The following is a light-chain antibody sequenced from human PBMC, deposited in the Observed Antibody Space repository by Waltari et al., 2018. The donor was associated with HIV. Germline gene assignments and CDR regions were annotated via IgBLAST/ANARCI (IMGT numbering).Light chain of an antibody. Sequence: QSALTQPPSASGSPAQSVTISCTGTSSDVGGYNSVSWYQQHTGNAPKLIIYEVTERPSGVPDRFSGSKSGNTASLTVSGLQAEDEADYYCSSYAGSNKLVFGGGTKLTVV. CDR2: EVT. J-gene: IGLJ2*01. CDR1: SSDVGGYNS. V-gene: IGLV2-8*01. CDR3: SSYAGSNKLV.